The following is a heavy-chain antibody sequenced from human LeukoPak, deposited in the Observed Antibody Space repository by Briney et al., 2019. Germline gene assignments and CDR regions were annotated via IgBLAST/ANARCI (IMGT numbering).Heavy chain of an antibody. CDR3: ARARAVAGYFDY. J-gene: IGHJ4*02. CDR1: GYTFTGYY. V-gene: IGHV1-2*02. Sequence: ASVKVSCKASGYTFTGYYMHWVRQAPGQGLEWMGWINPNSGGTNYAQKFQGRVTMTRDTSISTAYMELSRLRSDDTAVYYCARARAVAGYFDYWGQGTLVTVPS. D-gene: IGHD6-19*01. CDR2: INPNSGGT.